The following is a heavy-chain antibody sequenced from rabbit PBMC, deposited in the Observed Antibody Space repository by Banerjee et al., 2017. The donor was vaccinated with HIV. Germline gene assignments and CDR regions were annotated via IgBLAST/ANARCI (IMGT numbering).Heavy chain of an antibody. J-gene: IGHJ3*01. CDR1: GFDFSSYY. D-gene: IGHD7-1*01. CDR3: ARDRAGYAGYGYSNL. V-gene: IGHV1S7*01. CDR2: IDPVFGST. Sequence: QLKESGGGLVQPGGSLKLSCKASGFDFSSYYMSWVRQAPGKGLEWIGYIDPVFGSTYYASWVNGRFTISSHNAQNTLYLQLNSLTAADTATYFCARDRAGYAGYGYSNLWGQGPRHRL.